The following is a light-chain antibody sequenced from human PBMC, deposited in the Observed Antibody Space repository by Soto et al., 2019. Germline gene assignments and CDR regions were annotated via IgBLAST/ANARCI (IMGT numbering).Light chain of an antibody. CDR1: SSNIGSNY. CDR3: AAWDDSLSGSWV. Sequence: QSVLIQPPSASGTPGQRVTISCSGSSSNIGSNYVYWYQQLPGTAPKLLIYRNNQRPSGVPDRFSGSKSGTSASLAISGLRSEDEADYYCAAWDDSLSGSWVFGGGTKLTVL. J-gene: IGLJ3*02. CDR2: RNN. V-gene: IGLV1-47*01.